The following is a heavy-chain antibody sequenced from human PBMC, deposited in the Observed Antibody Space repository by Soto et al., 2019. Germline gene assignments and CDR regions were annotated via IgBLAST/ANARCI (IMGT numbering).Heavy chain of an antibody. Sequence: PSETLSLTCTVSGGSISSYYWSWIRQPPGRGLEWIGYIYYSGSTNYNPSLKSRVTMSVDTSKNQFSLKLSSVTAADTAVYYCARDLQGDIENYGMDVWGQGTTVTVSS. D-gene: IGHD2-21*02. CDR3: ARDLQGDIENYGMDV. V-gene: IGHV4-59*01. CDR2: IYYSGST. J-gene: IGHJ6*02. CDR1: GGSISSYY.